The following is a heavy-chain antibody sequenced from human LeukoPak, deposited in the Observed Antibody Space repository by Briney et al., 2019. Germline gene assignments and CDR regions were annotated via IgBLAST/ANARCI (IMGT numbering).Heavy chain of an antibody. D-gene: IGHD6-13*01. CDR3: ARYDTDSRSWYEVDNWFDP. V-gene: IGHV3-48*03. Sequence: PGGSLRLSCAASGFTFSSYEMNWVRQAPGEGLEWVSYISSSGSTIYYADSVKGRFTISRDNAKNPLYLQMNSLRAEDTAVYYCARYDTDSRSWYEVDNWFDPWGQGTLVTVSS. CDR2: ISSSGSTI. J-gene: IGHJ5*02. CDR1: GFTFSSYE.